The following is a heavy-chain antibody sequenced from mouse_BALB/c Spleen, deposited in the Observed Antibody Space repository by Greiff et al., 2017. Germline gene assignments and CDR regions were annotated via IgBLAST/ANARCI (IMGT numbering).Heavy chain of an antibody. D-gene: IGHD2-2*01. J-gene: IGHJ4*01. V-gene: IGHV2-9*02. CDR3: ARDGDGYDDAMDY. CDR2: IWAGGST. Sequence: QVQLQQSGPGLVAPSQSLSITCTVSGFSLTSYGVHWVRQPPGKGLEWLGVIWAGGSTNYNSALMSRLSISKDNSKSQVFLKMNSLQTDDTAMYYCARDGDGYDDAMDYWGQGTSVTVSS. CDR1: GFSLTSYG.